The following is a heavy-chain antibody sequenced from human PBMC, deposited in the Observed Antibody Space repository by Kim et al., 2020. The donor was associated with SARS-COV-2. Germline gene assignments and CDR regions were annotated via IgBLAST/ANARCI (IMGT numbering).Heavy chain of an antibody. CDR2: IYPGDSDT. J-gene: IGHJ4*02. V-gene: IGHV5-51*01. CDR3: ARQSADNWNYFDY. CDR1: GYRFSNYW. Sequence: GESLQISCQGSGYRFSNYWIVWVRQMPGKGLEWMGIIYPGDSDTRYSPSFQGQVTISADKSINTAYLQWSSLKASDTAMYYCARQSADNWNYFDYWGQGTPVTVSS. D-gene: IGHD1-20*01.